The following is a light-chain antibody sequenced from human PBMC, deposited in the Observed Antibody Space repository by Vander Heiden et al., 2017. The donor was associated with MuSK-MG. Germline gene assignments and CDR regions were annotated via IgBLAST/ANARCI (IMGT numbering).Light chain of an antibody. CDR3: QQDHSYPLT. CDR2: KAS. Sequence: DIQMTQPPSTLPTSVADRVTITCRASQSINSWLAWYQQKPGNAPKVLIYKASSLESGVPSRFSGSGSGTEFTLTISSLQPDDFATYYCQQDHSYPLTFGGGTKVEIK. CDR1: QSINSW. J-gene: IGKJ4*01. V-gene: IGKV1-5*03.